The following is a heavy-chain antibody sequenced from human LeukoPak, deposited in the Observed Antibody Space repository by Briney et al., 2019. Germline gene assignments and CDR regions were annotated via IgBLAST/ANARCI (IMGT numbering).Heavy chain of an antibody. V-gene: IGHV3-33*08. CDR2: IWYDGSNK. Sequence: PGGSLRLSCAASGFTFSSYEMNWVRQAPGKGLEWVAVIWYDGSNKYYADSVKGRFTISRDNSKNTLYLQMNSLRAEDTAVYYCAGPHTSGQLFAFDLWGQGTMVTVSS. D-gene: IGHD3-22*01. CDR1: GFTFSSYE. CDR3: AGPHTSGQLFAFDL. J-gene: IGHJ3*01.